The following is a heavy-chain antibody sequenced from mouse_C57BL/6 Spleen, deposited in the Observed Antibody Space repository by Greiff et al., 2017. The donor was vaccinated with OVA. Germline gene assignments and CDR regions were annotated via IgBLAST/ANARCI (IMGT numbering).Heavy chain of an antibody. J-gene: IGHJ1*03. V-gene: IGHV1-82*01. CDR2: IYPGDGDT. Sequence: VQLQQSGPELVKPGASVKISCKASGYAFSSSWMNWVKQRPGTGLEWIGRIYPGDGDTNYNGKFKGKATMTADKSSSTAYMQLSRLTSEDSAVYCGARDYYGNWYFDDWGTGTTVTVSS. D-gene: IGHD2-1*01. CDR3: ARDYYGNWYFDD. CDR1: GYAFSSSW.